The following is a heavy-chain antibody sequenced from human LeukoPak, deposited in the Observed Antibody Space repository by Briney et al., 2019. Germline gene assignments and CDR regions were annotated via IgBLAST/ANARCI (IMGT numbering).Heavy chain of an antibody. Sequence: GGSLRLSCAASGFTVGSNYMSWVRQAPGRGLEWVSVMYSGGSTYYADSVKGRFTISRDNSKNTVYLQMNSLRVDDTARYYCAQDGAWLRFDHWGQGTLVTVSS. CDR2: MYSGGST. V-gene: IGHV3-66*01. D-gene: IGHD5-12*01. J-gene: IGHJ4*02. CDR3: AQDGAWLRFDH. CDR1: GFTVGSNY.